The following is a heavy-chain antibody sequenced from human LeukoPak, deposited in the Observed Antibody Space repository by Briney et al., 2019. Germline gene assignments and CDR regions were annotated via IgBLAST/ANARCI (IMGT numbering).Heavy chain of an antibody. CDR1: GFTFSSSW. V-gene: IGHV3-7*05. CDR3: TTARVSSRDGYNYGVFDI. Sequence: GGSLRLSCEASGFTFSSSWMNWVRQAPGKGLEWVANIKQDGSEKYYVDSVKGRFIISRDNAKSSLYLQMNSLRAEDTAVYYCTTARVSSRDGYNYGVFDIWGQGTMVTVSS. J-gene: IGHJ3*02. CDR2: IKQDGSEK. D-gene: IGHD5-24*01.